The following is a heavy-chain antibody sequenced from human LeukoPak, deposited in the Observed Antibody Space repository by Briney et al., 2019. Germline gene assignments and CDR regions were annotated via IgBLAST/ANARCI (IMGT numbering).Heavy chain of an antibody. V-gene: IGHV4-39*01. CDR2: IYYSGST. CDR1: GGSISSSSYY. D-gene: IGHD6-13*01. CDR3: AGVEQLAWVHMTFDY. Sequence: KPSETLSLTCTVSGGSISSSSYYWGWIRQPPGKGLEWIGSIYYSGSTYYNPSLKSRVTISVDTSKNQFSLKLSSVTAADTAVYYCAGVEQLAWVHMTFDYWGQGTLVTVSS. J-gene: IGHJ4*02.